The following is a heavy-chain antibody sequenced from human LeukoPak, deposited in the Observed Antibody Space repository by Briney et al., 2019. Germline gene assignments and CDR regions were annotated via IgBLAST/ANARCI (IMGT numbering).Heavy chain of an antibody. Sequence: SETLSLTCTVSGGSLNSYFWSWIRQPPGKGLEWIGFVYYSGTTYYSPSLKSRATISVDTSKNQFSLKVSSVTAADTAVYYCARVGATTRSFDYWGQGALVTVSS. CDR3: ARVGATTRSFDY. D-gene: IGHD1-26*01. J-gene: IGHJ4*02. CDR2: VYYSGTT. CDR1: GGSLNSYF. V-gene: IGHV4-59*01.